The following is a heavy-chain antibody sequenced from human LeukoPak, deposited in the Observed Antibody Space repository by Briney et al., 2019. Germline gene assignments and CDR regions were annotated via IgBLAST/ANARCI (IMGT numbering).Heavy chain of an antibody. J-gene: IGHJ3*02. CDR1: GFTINNYW. CDR3: ARDGRDEDAFDI. Sequence: GGSLRLSCAASGFTINNYWMHWVRQVPGKGLVWVSHINGDGGITTYADSVRGRFTISRHNSKNTLYLQMNSLRAEDTAVYYCARDGRDEDAFDIWGQGTMVTVSS. CDR2: INGDGGIT. D-gene: IGHD3/OR15-3a*01. V-gene: IGHV3-74*01.